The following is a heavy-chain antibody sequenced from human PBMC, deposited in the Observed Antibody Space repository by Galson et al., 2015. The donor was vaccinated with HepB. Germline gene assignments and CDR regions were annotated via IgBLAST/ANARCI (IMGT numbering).Heavy chain of an antibody. Sequence: SVKVSCKVSGYTLTELSMHWVRQAPGKGLEWMGGFDPEDGETIYAQEFQGRVTMTEDTSTDTAYMELSSLRSEDTAVYYCATGHFAYCGGDCYSEWGQGTLVTVSS. J-gene: IGHJ4*02. CDR3: ATGHFAYCGGDCYSE. D-gene: IGHD2-21*02. CDR2: FDPEDGET. CDR1: GYTLTELS. V-gene: IGHV1-24*01.